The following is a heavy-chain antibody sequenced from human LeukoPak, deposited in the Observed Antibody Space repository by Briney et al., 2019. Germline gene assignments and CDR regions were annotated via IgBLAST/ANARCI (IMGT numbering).Heavy chain of an antibody. CDR2: IIPIFGTA. V-gene: IGHV1-69*06. J-gene: IGHJ3*02. CDR1: GYIFTDYY. Sequence: ASVKVSCKASGYIFTDYYLHWVRQAPGQGLEWMGGIIPIFGTANYAQKFQGRVTITADKSTSTAYMELSSLRSEDTAVYYCAARYYYDSRDAFDIWGQGTMVTVSS. CDR3: AARYYYDSRDAFDI. D-gene: IGHD3-22*01.